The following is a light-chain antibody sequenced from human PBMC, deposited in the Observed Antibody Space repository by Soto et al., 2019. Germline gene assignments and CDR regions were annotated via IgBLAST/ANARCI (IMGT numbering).Light chain of an antibody. J-gene: IGKJ5*01. CDR1: QSVSSY. Sequence: DIVLTQSPGTLSLSPGERATLSCRASQSVSSYLAWYQQKPGQAPRLLIYDASNRATGIPARFSGSGSGTDFTLTISSLEPEDFAVYYRQQRSNWPPITFGQGTRLEIK. CDR3: QQRSNWPPIT. CDR2: DAS. V-gene: IGKV3-11*01.